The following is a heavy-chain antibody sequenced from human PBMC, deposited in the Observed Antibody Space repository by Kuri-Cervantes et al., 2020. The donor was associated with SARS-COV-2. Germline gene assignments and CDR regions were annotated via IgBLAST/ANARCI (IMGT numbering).Heavy chain of an antibody. CDR3: ATAGPQYNWNDGPSYNWFDP. Sequence: GGSLRLSCAASGFTFSSYAMHWVRQAPGQRLEWMGWSNAGNGNTKYSQKFQGRVTMTEDTSTDTAYMELSSLRSEDTAVYYCATAGPQYNWNDGPSYNWFDPWGQGTLVTVSS. J-gene: IGHJ5*02. V-gene: IGHV1-3*01. CDR2: SNAGNGNT. CDR1: GFTFSSYA. D-gene: IGHD1-20*01.